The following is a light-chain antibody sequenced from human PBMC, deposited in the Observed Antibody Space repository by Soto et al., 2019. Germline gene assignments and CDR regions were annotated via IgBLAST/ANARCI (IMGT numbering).Light chain of an antibody. CDR2: APS. V-gene: IGKV3-20*01. Sequence: EILLTQSPGTLSLSPGERATLSCRASQSVPKNYVAWYQQEPGQAPMLLIYAPSIRATGIPHRFSGSGSGAAFSIPISSLEPEDVAAYYCHQYATSPQTFGQGTKVEIK. CDR3: HQYATSPQT. CDR1: QSVPKNY. J-gene: IGKJ1*01.